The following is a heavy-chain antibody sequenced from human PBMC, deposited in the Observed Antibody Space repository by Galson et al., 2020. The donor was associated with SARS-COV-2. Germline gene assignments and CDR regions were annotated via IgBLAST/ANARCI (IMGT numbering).Heavy chain of an antibody. CDR3: ARGPLGHYDFWSGYYFGDY. J-gene: IGHJ4*02. CDR2: INPSGGST. CDR1: GYTFTSYY. D-gene: IGHD3-3*01. Sequence: ASVKVSCKASGYTFTSYYMHWVRQAPGQGLEWMGIINPSGGSTSYAQKFQGRVTMTRDTSTSTVYMELSSLRSEDTAVYYCARGPLGHYDFWSGYYFGDYWGQGTLVTVSS. V-gene: IGHV1-46*01.